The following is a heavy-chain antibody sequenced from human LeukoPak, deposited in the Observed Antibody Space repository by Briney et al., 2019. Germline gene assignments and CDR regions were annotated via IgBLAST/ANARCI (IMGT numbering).Heavy chain of an antibody. V-gene: IGHV1-24*01. D-gene: IGHD4-23*01. J-gene: IGHJ6*03. CDR1: LYTVSELS. Sequence: ASVKVSCKVSLYTVSELSLHWVRPAPGKGLEWLGGFDPKDGDKKYPEKVRGRITMTEDSSTDTAYLELSNMRAEDTAIYYCAASPNSRLPPIYQGHYSYIDVWGNGTSVVISS. CDR3: AASPNSRLPPIYQGHYSYIDV. CDR2: FDPKDGDK.